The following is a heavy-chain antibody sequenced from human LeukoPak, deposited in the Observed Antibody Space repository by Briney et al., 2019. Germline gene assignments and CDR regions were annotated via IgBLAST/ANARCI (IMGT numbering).Heavy chain of an antibody. CDR1: GFTFSSYS. V-gene: IGHV3-48*04. CDR3: AKMALEDDYGDYHFDH. J-gene: IGHJ4*02. Sequence: PGGSLRLSCAASGFTFSSYSMNWVRQAPGKGLEWVSYISSSSSTIYYADSVKGRFTISRDNAKNSLYLQMNSLRAEDTAVYYCAKMALEDDYGDYHFDHWGQGTLVTVSS. CDR2: ISSSSSTI. D-gene: IGHD4-17*01.